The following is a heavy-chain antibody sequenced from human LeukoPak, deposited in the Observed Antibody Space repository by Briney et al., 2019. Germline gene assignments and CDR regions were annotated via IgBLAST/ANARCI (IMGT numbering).Heavy chain of an antibody. Sequence: GASVKVSCKASGYTFTSYGISWVRQAPGQGLEWMGWISAYNGNTNYAQKLQGRVTMTTDTSTSTAYMELRSLRSDDTALYYCAREGPPAALDAFDIWGQGTMVTVSS. J-gene: IGHJ3*02. CDR1: GYTFTSYG. D-gene: IGHD2-2*01. V-gene: IGHV1-18*01. CDR2: ISAYNGNT. CDR3: AREGPPAALDAFDI.